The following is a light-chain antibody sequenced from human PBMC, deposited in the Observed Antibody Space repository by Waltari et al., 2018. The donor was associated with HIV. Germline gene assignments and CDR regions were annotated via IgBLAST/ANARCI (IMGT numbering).Light chain of an antibody. CDR2: AAS. Sequence: DIHLSQSPSSLSASVGDSVTITCRASESIYPYLNWFQQTPKKAPKLLISAASNLESGVPSRFRGRCSGAVFTLSISGLQLCDFATYYCQQSRSTPLTFGAGTRVE. CDR1: ESIYPY. CDR3: QQSRSTPLT. J-gene: IGKJ4*02. V-gene: IGKV1-39*01.